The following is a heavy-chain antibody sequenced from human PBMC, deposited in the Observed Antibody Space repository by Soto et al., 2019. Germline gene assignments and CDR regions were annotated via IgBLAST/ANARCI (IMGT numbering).Heavy chain of an antibody. J-gene: IGHJ6*02. Sequence: GESLKISCKGSGYSFTIYWISWVRQMPGKGLEWMGRIDPSDSYTNYSPSFQGHVTISADKSISTAYLQWSSLKASDTAMYYCARQDFTRASGDHYGMDVWGQGTTVTVSS. CDR2: IDPSDSYT. CDR1: GYSFTIYW. V-gene: IGHV5-10-1*01. D-gene: IGHD2-15*01. CDR3: ARQDFTRASGDHYGMDV.